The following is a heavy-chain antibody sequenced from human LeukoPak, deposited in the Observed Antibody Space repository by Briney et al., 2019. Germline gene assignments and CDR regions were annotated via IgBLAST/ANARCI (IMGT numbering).Heavy chain of an antibody. D-gene: IGHD3-3*01. CDR3: ARDGYDFWSGTYYMDV. J-gene: IGHJ6*03. CDR1: GFTFSSYS. Sequence: PGGSLRLSCAASGFTFSSYSMNWVRQAPGKGLEWVSYISSSSSTIYYADSVKGRFTISRDNAKNSLYLQMNSLRAEDTAVYYCARDGYDFWSGTYYMDVWGKGTTVTVSS. V-gene: IGHV3-48*01. CDR2: ISSSSSTI.